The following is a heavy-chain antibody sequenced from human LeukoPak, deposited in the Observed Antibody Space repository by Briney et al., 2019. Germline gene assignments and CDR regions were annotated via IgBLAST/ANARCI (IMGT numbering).Heavy chain of an antibody. CDR2: IYYSGST. V-gene: IGHV4-31*03. CDR3: ARDSSGSYFAFDI. CDR1: GGSISNGGYY. Sequence: SQTLSLTCTVSGGSISNGGYYWSWIRQHPGKGLEWIGYIYYSGSTYYNPSLKSRVAISVDTSKNQFSLKLSSVTAADTAVYYCARDSSGSYFAFDIWGQGTMVTVSS. D-gene: IGHD3-10*01. J-gene: IGHJ3*02.